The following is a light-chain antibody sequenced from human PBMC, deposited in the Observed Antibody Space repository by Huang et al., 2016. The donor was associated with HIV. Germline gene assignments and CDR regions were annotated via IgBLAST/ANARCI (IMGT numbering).Light chain of an antibody. V-gene: IGKV3-15*01. CDR3: QQYDNGPIA. CDR2: GAS. Sequence: EIVMTQSPATLSVSPGERATLSCRASQRVSSNLAWYQQKHGQAPRLLIYGASTRVTGVPARFSGSGSGTEFTLTISSLQSEDFAVYYCQQYDNGPIAFGQGTRLE. CDR1: QRVSSN. J-gene: IGKJ5*01.